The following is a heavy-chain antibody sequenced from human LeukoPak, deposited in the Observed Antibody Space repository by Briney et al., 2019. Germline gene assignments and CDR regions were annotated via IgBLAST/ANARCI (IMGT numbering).Heavy chain of an antibody. Sequence: GASVKVSCKASGYTFTGYYMHWVRQAPGQGLEWMGWINPNSGGTNYAQKFQGWVTMTRDTSISTAYMELSRLRSDDTAVYYCASGGTIFGVVSHFDYWGQGTLVTVSS. CDR1: GYTFTGYY. V-gene: IGHV1-2*04. CDR2: INPNSGGT. CDR3: ASGGTIFGVVSHFDY. J-gene: IGHJ4*02. D-gene: IGHD3-3*01.